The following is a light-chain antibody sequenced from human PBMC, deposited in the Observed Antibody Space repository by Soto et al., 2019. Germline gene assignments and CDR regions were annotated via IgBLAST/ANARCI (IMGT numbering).Light chain of an antibody. CDR3: CSYAGSPFYV. V-gene: IGLV2-11*01. CDR2: DVS. Sequence: HSALTQPRSVSGSPGQSVTISCTGTSSDVGGYEYVSWYQQHPGKAPKLMIYDVSKRPSGVPDRFSGSRSGNTASLTISGLQTEDEADYYCCSYAGSPFYVFGIGTKVTV. CDR1: SSDVGGYEY. J-gene: IGLJ1*01.